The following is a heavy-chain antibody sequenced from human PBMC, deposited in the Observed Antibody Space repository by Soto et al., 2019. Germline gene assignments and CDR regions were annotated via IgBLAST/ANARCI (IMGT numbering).Heavy chain of an antibody. Sequence: GGSLRLSCVVSGFTFSDHYMDWFRQAPGKGLEWLGRIRNRANGYTTEYAASVKGRFTVSRDDSKNALYLQLNSLKTEDTALYYCARERVTMTEFDFWGQGTLVTVSS. CDR1: GFTFSDHY. CDR3: ARERVTMTEFDF. V-gene: IGHV3-72*01. J-gene: IGHJ4*02. D-gene: IGHD3-22*01. CDR2: IRNRANGYTT.